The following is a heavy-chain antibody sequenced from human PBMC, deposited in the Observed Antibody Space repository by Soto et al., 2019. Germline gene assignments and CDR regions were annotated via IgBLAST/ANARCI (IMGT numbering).Heavy chain of an antibody. V-gene: IGHV1-3*01. D-gene: IGHD2-15*01. CDR2: INAIIDKT. J-gene: IGHJ4*02. CDR1: GYTFTSYA. CDR3: ARSGGLDRDFNY. Sequence: ASVKVSCKASGYTFTSYAMHWVRQAPGQRLEWMGWINAIIDKTKYAQKFQDRVTITRDESTSTAYMQLSSLRSGDTAVYYCARSGGLDRDFNYWGQGSLVTVSS.